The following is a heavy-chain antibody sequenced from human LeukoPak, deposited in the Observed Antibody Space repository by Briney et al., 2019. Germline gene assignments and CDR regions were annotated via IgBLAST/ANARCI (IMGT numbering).Heavy chain of an antibody. J-gene: IGHJ4*02. Sequence: GGSLRLSCSASGFTFSSYAMTWVRQAPGKGLEWVSYISTSSYYIYYADSVMGRFTISRDDAKNSLYLQMDSLRADDTAVYYCARDASGSSTGLIDFWGQGTLVTVSS. V-gene: IGHV3-21*01. D-gene: IGHD1-26*01. CDR1: GFTFSSYA. CDR2: ISTSSYYI. CDR3: ARDASGSSTGLIDF.